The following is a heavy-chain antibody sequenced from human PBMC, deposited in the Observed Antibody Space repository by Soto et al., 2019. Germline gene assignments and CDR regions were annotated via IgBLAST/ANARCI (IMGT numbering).Heavy chain of an antibody. D-gene: IGHD4-17*01. V-gene: IGHV3-73*01. CDR2: IKSHADTYAT. CDR1: GFTFSDSA. J-gene: IGHJ5*02. Sequence: EVQLVESGGGLVQPGGSLKLSCAASGFTFSDSAMHWVRQASGKGLEWVGRIKSHADTYATAYAASVKGRFTISRDDSKNTAYLQMNSLKTEDTAVYYGANCGDYGGFDPWGQGTLVTVSS. CDR3: ANCGDYGGFDP.